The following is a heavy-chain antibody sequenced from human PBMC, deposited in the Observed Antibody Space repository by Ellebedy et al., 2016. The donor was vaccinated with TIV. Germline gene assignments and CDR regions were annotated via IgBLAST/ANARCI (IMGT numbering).Heavy chain of an antibody. CDR2: VEWDDDT. V-gene: IGHV2-70*01. CDR1: GFSLSSLGVS. CDR3: ARKGDGSGTYGFDS. J-gene: IGHJ4*02. D-gene: IGHD3-10*01. Sequence: SGPTLVKPTETLTLTCTFSGFSLSSLGVSVAWLRQPPGQTLEWLAFVEWDDDTYYRTSLRTRLTISKDISKDQVVLTMTKMGPADTATYYCARKGDGSGTYGFDSWGQGILVTVSS.